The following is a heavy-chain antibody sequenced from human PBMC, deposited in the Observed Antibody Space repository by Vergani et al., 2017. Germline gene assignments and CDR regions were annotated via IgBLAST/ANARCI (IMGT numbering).Heavy chain of an antibody. CDR3: ARWGSYDDLGQNFDY. V-gene: IGHV1-46*03. CDR1: GYTFTSYY. Sequence: QVQLVQSGAEVKKPGASVKVSCKASGYTFTSYYMHWVRQAPGQGLEWMGIINPSGGSTSYAQKFQGRVTMTRDTSTSTVYMGLSSLRSEDTAVYYCARWGSYDDLGQNFDYWSQGTLVTVSS. CDR2: INPSGGST. D-gene: IGHD2-15*01. J-gene: IGHJ4*02.